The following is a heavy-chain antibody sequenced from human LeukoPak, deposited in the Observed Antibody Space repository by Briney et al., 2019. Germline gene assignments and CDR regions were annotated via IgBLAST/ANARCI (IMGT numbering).Heavy chain of an antibody. CDR2: INTNTGNP. J-gene: IGHJ6*02. CDR3: ARDHIPPDPSLPGLLYYYYYGMDV. CDR1: GYTFTSYA. D-gene: IGHD5-18*01. V-gene: IGHV7-4-1*02. Sequence: GASVKVSCKASGYTFTSYAMNWVRQAPGQGLEWMGWINTNTGNPTYAQGFTGRFVFSLDTSVSTAYLQISSLKAEDTAVYYCARDHIPPDPSLPGLLYYYYYGMDVWGQGTTVTVSS.